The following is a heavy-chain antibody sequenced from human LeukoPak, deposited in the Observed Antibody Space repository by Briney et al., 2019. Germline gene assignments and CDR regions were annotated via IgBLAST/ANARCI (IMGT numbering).Heavy chain of an antibody. CDR1: GYTFTSNY. CDR2: INPSGGST. D-gene: IGHD6-13*01. J-gene: IGHJ4*02. V-gene: IGHV1-46*01. CDR3: ARAVAAGRRFDY. Sequence: ASVKVSCKASGYTFTSNYIHWVRQAPGQGLEWMGTINPSGGSTTFAQKFQGRVTMTRDTSTSTLYMELSGLESDDTAVYFCARAVAAGRRFDYWGQGTLAIVSS.